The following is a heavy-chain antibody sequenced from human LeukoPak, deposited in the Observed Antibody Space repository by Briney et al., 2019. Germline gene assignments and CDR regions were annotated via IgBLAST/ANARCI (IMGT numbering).Heavy chain of an antibody. Sequence: GGTLRLSCAASGFAFSSYGMSWVRQAPGKGLEWVSFIYSGSTHYSDSVKGRFTISRDNSKNTLYLQMNSLRAEDTAVYYCARRAGAYPHPYDYWGQGTLVTVSS. CDR3: ARRAGAYPHPYDY. D-gene: IGHD3-16*01. CDR2: IYSGST. J-gene: IGHJ4*02. CDR1: GFAFSSYG. V-gene: IGHV3-53*01.